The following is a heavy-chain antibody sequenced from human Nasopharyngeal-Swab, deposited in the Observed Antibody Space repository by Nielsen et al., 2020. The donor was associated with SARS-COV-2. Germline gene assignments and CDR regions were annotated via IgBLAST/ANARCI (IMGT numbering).Heavy chain of an antibody. J-gene: IGHJ4*02. CDR3: AKGLGSSSPSMVRVDY. CDR2: INSGGNSA. V-gene: IGHV3-74*01. Sequence: GGSLRLSCAASGFTFSSYWMHWVRQAPGKGLVWVSRINSGGNSADYADSVKGRFTISRDNAKNFLYLQMNGLRAEDTAVYYCAKGLGSSSPSMVRVDYWGQGTLVTVSS. CDR1: GFTFSSYW. D-gene: IGHD2-2*01.